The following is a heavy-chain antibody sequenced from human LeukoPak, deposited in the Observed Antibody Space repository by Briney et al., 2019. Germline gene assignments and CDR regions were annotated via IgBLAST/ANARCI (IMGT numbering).Heavy chain of an antibody. CDR1: GGTFSSYA. Sequence: ASVKVSCKASGGTFSSYAISWVRQAPGQGLEWMGGIIPIFGTANYAQKLQGRVTMTTDTSTSTAYMELRSLRSDDTAVYYCARGSLVPAANDYWGQGTLVTVSS. D-gene: IGHD2-2*01. J-gene: IGHJ4*02. CDR2: IIPIFGTA. CDR3: ARGSLVPAANDY. V-gene: IGHV1-69*05.